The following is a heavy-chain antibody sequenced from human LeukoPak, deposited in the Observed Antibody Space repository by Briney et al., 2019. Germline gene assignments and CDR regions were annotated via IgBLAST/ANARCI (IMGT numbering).Heavy chain of an antibody. Sequence: GSLRLSCAASGFTFSSYSMNWVRQAPGKGLEWVSYISSSSSTIYYADSVKGRFTISRDNAKNSLYLQMNSLRAEDTAVYYCARDRIAVADHFDYWGQGTLVTVSS. V-gene: IGHV3-48*01. CDR1: GFTFSSYS. J-gene: IGHJ4*02. CDR3: ARDRIAVADHFDY. D-gene: IGHD6-19*01. CDR2: ISSSSSTI.